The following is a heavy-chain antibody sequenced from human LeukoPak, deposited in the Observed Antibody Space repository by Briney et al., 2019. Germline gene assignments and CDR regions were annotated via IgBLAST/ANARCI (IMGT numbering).Heavy chain of an antibody. CDR2: IRYDGSNK. J-gene: IGHJ4*02. D-gene: IGHD5-12*01. CDR1: GFTFISYG. Sequence: GGSLRHSCAASGFTFISYGLHWVRQAPGKGLEWVAFIRYDGSNKYYADSVKGRFTISRDNSKNTLYLQMNSLRAEDTAVYYCAKDYVWDIVATRRDVDYWGQGTLVTVSS. V-gene: IGHV3-30*02. CDR3: AKDYVWDIVATRRDVDY.